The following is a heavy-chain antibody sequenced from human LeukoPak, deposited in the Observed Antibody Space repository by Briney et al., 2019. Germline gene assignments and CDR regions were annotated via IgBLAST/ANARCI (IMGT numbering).Heavy chain of an antibody. J-gene: IGHJ4*02. V-gene: IGHV3-48*02. CDR3: ARDPHYDFWSGYPSFFDY. CDR2: ISSSSSTI. D-gene: IGHD3-3*01. CDR1: GFPFSSHV. Sequence: GGSLRLSCAASGFPFSSHVLSWVRQAPGKGLEWVSYISSSSSTIYYADSVKGRFTISRDNAKNSLYPQMNSLRDEDAAVYYCARDPHYDFWSGYPSFFDYWGQGTLVTVSS.